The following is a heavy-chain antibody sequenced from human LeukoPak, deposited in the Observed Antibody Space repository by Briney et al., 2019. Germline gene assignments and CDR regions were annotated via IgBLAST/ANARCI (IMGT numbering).Heavy chain of an antibody. D-gene: IGHD3-10*01. J-gene: IGHJ4*02. Sequence: SQTLSLTCSVSGGSISSGSYYWSWLRQPAGKGLEWIGRIYTSGSINYNPSLKSRVTISVDTSKNQFSLKLSSVTAADTAVYYCARDTWFGAGRTFDYWGQGTLVTVSS. CDR2: IYTSGSI. V-gene: IGHV4-61*02. CDR3: ARDTWFGAGRTFDY. CDR1: GGSISSGSYY.